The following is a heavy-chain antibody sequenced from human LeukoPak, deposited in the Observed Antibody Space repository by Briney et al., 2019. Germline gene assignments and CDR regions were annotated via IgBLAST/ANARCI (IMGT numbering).Heavy chain of an antibody. V-gene: IGHV3-9*01. CDR3: QVIRIGGGY. J-gene: IGHJ4*02. CDR1: GFTFDGYA. Sequence: GRSLRLSCAASGFTFDGYAMHWVRQAPGKGLEWVSGISWNSGSIGYADSVKGRFTISRDNAKNSLYLQMNSLRAEDTALYYCQVIRIGGGYWGQGTLVTVSS. CDR2: ISWNSGSI. D-gene: IGHD3-22*01.